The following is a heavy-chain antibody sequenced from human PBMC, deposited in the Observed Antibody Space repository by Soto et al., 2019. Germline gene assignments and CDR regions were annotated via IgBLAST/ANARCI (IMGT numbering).Heavy chain of an antibody. Sequence: PSETLSLTCSVSGGSMSRYYWNWIRQPTGKGLEWIGRIYSRGDTTYNPSLKSRVTMLVDTSKNEFSLTLNSVTAADTAVYYCAGIREDIYYGMDVWGPGSTVTVS. V-gene: IGHV4-4*07. CDR2: IYSRGDT. D-gene: IGHD2-15*01. J-gene: IGHJ6*02. CDR1: GGSMSRYY. CDR3: AGIREDIYYGMDV.